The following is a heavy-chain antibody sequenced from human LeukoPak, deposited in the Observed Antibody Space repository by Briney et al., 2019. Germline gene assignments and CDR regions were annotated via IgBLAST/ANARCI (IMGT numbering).Heavy chain of an antibody. D-gene: IGHD2-15*01. V-gene: IGHV3-53*01. CDR1: GFTFSNAW. CDR2: IYAGETT. Sequence: PGGSLRLSCAASGFTFSNAWMSWVRQAPGKGLEWVSSIYAGETTEYAGSVKGRFTISRDTSKNTLYLQMNSLRTDDTAVYYCATLYGGQRADGYWGQGTLVTVSS. CDR3: ATLYGGQRADGY. J-gene: IGHJ4*02.